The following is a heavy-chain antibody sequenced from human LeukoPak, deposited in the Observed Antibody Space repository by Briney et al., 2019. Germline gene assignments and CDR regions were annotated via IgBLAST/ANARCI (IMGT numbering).Heavy chain of an antibody. CDR1: GFTFSSYS. D-gene: IGHD6-13*01. J-gene: IGHJ3*02. V-gene: IGHV3-21*01. CDR3: TRGGVAAQRRDVFDI. Sequence: GSLRLSCAASGFTFSSYSMNWVRQAPGQGLEWVSSISSSSSYIYYAESVKGRFTISRDNAKNSLYLQMNSLRAEDTAVYYCTRGGVAAQRRDVFDIWGQGTMVTVSS. CDR2: ISSSSSYI.